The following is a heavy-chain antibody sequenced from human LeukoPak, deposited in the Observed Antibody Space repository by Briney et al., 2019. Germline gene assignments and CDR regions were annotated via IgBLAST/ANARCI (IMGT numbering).Heavy chain of an antibody. Sequence: ASVKVSCKASGGTFSSYTISWVRQAPGQGLEWMGRIIPIFGTANYAQKFQGRVTITTDESTSTAYMELSSLRSEDTAVYYCARFSPDYEYYFDYWGQGTLVTVSS. V-gene: IGHV1-69*05. CDR2: IIPIFGTA. J-gene: IGHJ4*02. CDR1: GGTFSSYT. D-gene: IGHD4-17*01. CDR3: ARFSPDYEYYFDY.